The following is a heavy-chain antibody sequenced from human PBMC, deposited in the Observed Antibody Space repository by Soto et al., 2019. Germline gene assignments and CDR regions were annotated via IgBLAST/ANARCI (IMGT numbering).Heavy chain of an antibody. CDR3: AKTHSSSWDIDY. CDR2: ISGSGGST. V-gene: IGHV3-23*01. Sequence: EVPLLESGGGLVQPGGSLRLSCAASGFTFSSYAMSWVRQAPGKGLEWVSAISGSGGSTYYADSVKGRFTISRDNSKNTLYLQMNSLRAEDTAVYYCAKTHSSSWDIDYWGQGTLVTVSS. D-gene: IGHD6-13*01. J-gene: IGHJ4*02. CDR1: GFTFSSYA.